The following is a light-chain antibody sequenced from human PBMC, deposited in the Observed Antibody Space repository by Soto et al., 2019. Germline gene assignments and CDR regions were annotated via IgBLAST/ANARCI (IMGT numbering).Light chain of an antibody. CDR2: GAS. CDR3: QHYNNWPPWT. Sequence: EIGMAPSPTPLSVSPGEGATVSRRGSQSVSSNLAWYQQKPGQAPRLLIYGASIRATGIPARFSGSGSGTEFTLTISTLQSEDFAIYYCQHYNNWPPWTFGQGTKVDI. CDR1: QSVSSN. V-gene: IGKV3-15*01. J-gene: IGKJ1*01.